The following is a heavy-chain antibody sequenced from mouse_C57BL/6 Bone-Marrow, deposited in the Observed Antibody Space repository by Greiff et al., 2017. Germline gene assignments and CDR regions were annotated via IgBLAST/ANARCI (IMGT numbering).Heavy chain of an antibody. CDR1: GYTFTSYW. D-gene: IGHD1-1*01. V-gene: IGHV1-69*01. CDR2: IDPSDSYT. CDR3: AREGDYYGSPFAY. Sequence: QVQLQHPGAELVMPGASVKLSCKASGYTFTSYWMHWVKQRPGQGLEWIGEIDPSDSYTNYNQKFKGKSTLTVDKSSSTAYMQLSSLTSEDSAVYYCAREGDYYGSPFAYWGQGTLVTVSA. J-gene: IGHJ3*01.